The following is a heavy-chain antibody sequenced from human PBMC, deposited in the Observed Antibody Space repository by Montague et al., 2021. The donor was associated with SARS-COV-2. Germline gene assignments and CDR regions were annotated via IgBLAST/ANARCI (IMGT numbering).Heavy chain of an antibody. V-gene: IGHV3-20*03. CDR1: GSTFDDYG. CDR3: VRGFRNGPFDV. Sequence: SLSLSLSASGSTFDDYGMSWVRQGPGKGLEWVSGITRNGDSTDFADSVKGRFTISRDNAKNSLYLQMNSLRAEDTALYYCVRGFRNGPFDVWGQGTLVSVSS. J-gene: IGHJ4*02. CDR2: ITRNGDST. D-gene: IGHD1-14*01.